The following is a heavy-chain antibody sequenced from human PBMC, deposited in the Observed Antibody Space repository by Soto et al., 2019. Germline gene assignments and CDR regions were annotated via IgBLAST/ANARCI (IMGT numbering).Heavy chain of an antibody. D-gene: IGHD2-2*01. CDR1: GGSISSSSYY. J-gene: IGHJ6*02. CDR2: IYYSGST. CDR3: ARARYCSSTSCPYYYYGMDV. Sequence: PSETLSLTCTVSGGSISSSSYYWGWIRQPPGKGLEWIGSIYYSGSTYYNPSLKSRVTISVDTSKNQFSLKLSSVTAADTAVYYCARARYCSSTSCPYYYYGMDVWGQGTTVTVSS. V-gene: IGHV4-39*01.